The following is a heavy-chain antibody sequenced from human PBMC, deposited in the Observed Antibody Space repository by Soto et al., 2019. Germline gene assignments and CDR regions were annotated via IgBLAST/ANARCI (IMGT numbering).Heavy chain of an antibody. CDR1: GGSISSRNSY. V-gene: IGHV4-39*01. J-gene: IGHJ4*02. D-gene: IGHD1-26*01. CDR2: IYHGGNT. Sequence: SETLSLTCTVSGGSISSRNSYWGWIRHPPGKGLEWIGSIYHGGNTYYNPSLESRVTISVDTSRNQFSLRLSSVTAADTAAYYCARQEYYSGSCDYFDWWGQGTLVTVSS. CDR3: ARQEYYSGSCDYFDW.